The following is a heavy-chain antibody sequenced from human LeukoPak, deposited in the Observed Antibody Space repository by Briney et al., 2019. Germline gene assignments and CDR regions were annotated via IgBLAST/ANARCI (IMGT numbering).Heavy chain of an antibody. CDR1: GFSFSSYE. CDR3: ARESPNCGGDCYDY. V-gene: IGHV3-48*03. Sequence: GGSLRLSCTVSGFSFSSYEFNWVRQAPGQGLEWLSYINPSGSGVHYADSVKGRFTISRDNGKNSLFLQMNSLRAEDAALYYCARESPNCGGDCYDYWGQGTLVTVSS. D-gene: IGHD2-21*02. J-gene: IGHJ4*02. CDR2: INPSGSGV.